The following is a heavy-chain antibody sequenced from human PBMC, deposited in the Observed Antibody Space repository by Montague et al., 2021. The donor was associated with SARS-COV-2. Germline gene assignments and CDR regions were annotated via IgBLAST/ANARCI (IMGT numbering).Heavy chain of an antibody. V-gene: IGHV2-70*01. J-gene: IGHJ4*02. CDR2: IDWDDDK. CDR3: ARMPDQVWLDY. CDR1: VFSLSTSGMC. Sequence: PALVKPTKTLTLTCTFSVFSLSTSGMCVSWIRQPPGKALEWLAVIDWDDDKSYSTSLKTRLTISKDTSKNQVVLTMTNMDPVDTATYYFARMPDQVWLDYWGQGILVTVSS. D-gene: IGHD5-18*01.